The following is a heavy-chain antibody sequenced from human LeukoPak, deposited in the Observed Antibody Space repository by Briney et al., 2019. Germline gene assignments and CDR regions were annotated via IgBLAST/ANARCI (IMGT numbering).Heavy chain of an antibody. CDR2: INPSGGST. J-gene: IGHJ3*02. Sequence: GASVKVSCKASGYIFTNYYMHWVRQAPGQGLEWMGIINPSGGSTSYAQKFQGRVTMTRDMSTSTVYMELSSLRSEDTAVYYCAREAYYYGDSSGYSTALNDAFDIWGQGTMVTVSS. CDR3: AREAYYYGDSSGYSTALNDAFDI. V-gene: IGHV1-46*01. CDR1: GYIFTNYY. D-gene: IGHD3-22*01.